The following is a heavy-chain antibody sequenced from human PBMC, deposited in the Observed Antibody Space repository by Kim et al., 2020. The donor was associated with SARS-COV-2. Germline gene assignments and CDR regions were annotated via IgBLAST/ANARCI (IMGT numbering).Heavy chain of an antibody. J-gene: IGHJ4*02. D-gene: IGHD1-26*01. Sequence: YADSVKGRFTISRDNSKNTLYLQMNSLRAEDTAVYYCAKSSGSYPKTFDYWGQGTLVTVSS. CDR3: AKSSGSYPKTFDY. V-gene: IGHV3-23*01.